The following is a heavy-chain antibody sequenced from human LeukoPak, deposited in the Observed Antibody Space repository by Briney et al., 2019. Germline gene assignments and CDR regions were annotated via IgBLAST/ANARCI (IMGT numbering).Heavy chain of an antibody. V-gene: IGHV1-2*02. CDR2: IHSNSGVT. Sequence: ASVTVSFKASGYTFTDYYIHWVRQAPGQGLEWMGWIHSNSGVTVYSQKFQGRVTMTRDTSITTAYMELSRLTSDDTAMYYCTREDYWGQGTLVTVSS. CDR3: TREDY. CDR1: GYTFTDYY. J-gene: IGHJ4*02.